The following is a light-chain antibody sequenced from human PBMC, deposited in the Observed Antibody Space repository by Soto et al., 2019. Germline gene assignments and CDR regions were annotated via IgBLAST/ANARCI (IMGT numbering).Light chain of an antibody. V-gene: IGKV3-20*01. J-gene: IGKJ2*01. CDR1: QSVSSSY. CDR3: HQYGSSPLYT. CDR2: GAS. Sequence: EIVLTQSPGTLSLSPGERATLSCRASQSVSSSYLAWYQQKPGQAPRLLIYGASSRATGIPDRFSGSGSGTDVTLTISRMEAEDFAVYYCHQYGSSPLYTFGQGTKLEIK.